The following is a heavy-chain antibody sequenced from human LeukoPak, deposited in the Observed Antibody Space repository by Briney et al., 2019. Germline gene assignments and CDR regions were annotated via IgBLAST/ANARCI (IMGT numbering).Heavy chain of an antibody. CDR1: GASISNYY. D-gene: IGHD4-17*01. CDR3: ARGGVIRSGDYHFDF. Sequence: SETLSLTCTVSGASISNYYWSWIRQPPRRGLEWMCYFFSSVNDRYNPSLKTRVTISVDTSKNQLSLKMSSVSAADTALYYCARGGVIRSGDYHFDFWGQGTLVTVSS. V-gene: IGHV4-59*13. J-gene: IGHJ4*02. CDR2: FFSSVND.